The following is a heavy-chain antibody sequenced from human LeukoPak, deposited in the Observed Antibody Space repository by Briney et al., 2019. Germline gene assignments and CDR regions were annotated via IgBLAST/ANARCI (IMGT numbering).Heavy chain of an antibody. CDR2: ITITGTI. Sequence: GGSLRLSCAASGFTLSGYSVNWVRQAPGKGLEWVSHITITGTIYYADSVKGRFTVSRDNAKNSLYLQMNSLRAEDTAVYYCSTAEFDYWGQGTLVTVSS. J-gene: IGHJ4*02. CDR3: STAEFDY. V-gene: IGHV3-48*01. CDR1: GFTLSGYS. D-gene: IGHD1-14*01.